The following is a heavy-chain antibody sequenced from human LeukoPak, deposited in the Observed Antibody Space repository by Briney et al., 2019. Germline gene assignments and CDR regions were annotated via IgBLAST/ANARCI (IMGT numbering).Heavy chain of an antibody. V-gene: IGHV1-18*01. CDR3: AKDMIQLWLTGHDDY. CDR2: ISAYNGNT. D-gene: IGHD5-18*01. J-gene: IGHJ4*02. CDR1: GYTFTSYG. Sequence: ASVKVSCKASGYTFTSYGISWARQAPGQGLEWMGWISAYNGNTNYAQKLQGRVTMTTDTSTSTAYMELRSLRSDDTAVYYCAKDMIQLWLTGHDDYWGQGTMVTVSS.